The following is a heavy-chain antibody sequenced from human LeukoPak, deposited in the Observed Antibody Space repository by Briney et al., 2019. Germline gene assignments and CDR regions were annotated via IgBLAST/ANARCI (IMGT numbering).Heavy chain of an antibody. CDR2: IYTSGST. CDR1: GGSISSYY. J-gene: IGHJ5*02. V-gene: IGHV4-4*07. CDR3: ARVRYCSSTSCRNYNWFDP. Sequence: PSETLSLTCTVSGGSISSYYWSWIRQPAGKGLGWIGRIYTSGSTNYNPSLKSRVTMSVDTSKNQFSLKLSSVTAADTAVYYCARVRYCSSTSCRNYNWFDPWGQGTLVTVSS. D-gene: IGHD2-2*01.